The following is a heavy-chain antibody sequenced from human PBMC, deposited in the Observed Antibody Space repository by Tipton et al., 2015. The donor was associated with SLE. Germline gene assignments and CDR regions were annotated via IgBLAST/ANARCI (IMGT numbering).Heavy chain of an antibody. V-gene: IGHV1-8*01. Sequence: QLVQSGAEVKKPGASVKVSCKASGYTFTSYHITWVRQASGQGLEWMGWMNPNSGNTGYAQNFQDRLTMTRNTSMSTAYMELSSLRSDDAAVYYCASVERRSWVVDYWGQGSLVSGSS. CDR1: GYTFTSYH. J-gene: IGHJ4*02. D-gene: IGHD1-26*01. CDR3: ASVERRSWVVDY. CDR2: MNPNSGNT.